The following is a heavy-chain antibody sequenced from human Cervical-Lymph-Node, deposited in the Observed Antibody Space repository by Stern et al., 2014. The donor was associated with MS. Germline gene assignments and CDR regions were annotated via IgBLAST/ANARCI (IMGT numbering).Heavy chain of an antibody. V-gene: IGHV1-69*01. J-gene: IGHJ6*02. CDR3: ANLQAVYYYGMDV. Sequence: QVQLVQSGAEVKKPGSSVKVSCKASGGTFSSYAISWVRQAPRQGIARMGGVIPNFGTANYDKKFLGRVTTTADEPTKTNHIQTRSLRAEDTAVYYCANLQAVYYYGMDVWGQGTTVTVSS. CDR2: VIPNFGTA. D-gene: IGHD4-11*01. CDR1: GGTFSSYA.